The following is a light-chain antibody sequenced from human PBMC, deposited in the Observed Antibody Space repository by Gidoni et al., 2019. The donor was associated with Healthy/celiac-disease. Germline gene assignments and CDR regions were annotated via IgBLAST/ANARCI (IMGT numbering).Light chain of an antibody. Sequence: EIVLTQSRATLSLSPGERATLSCRASQSVSSYLAWYQQKPGQAPRLLIYDASNRATGIPARFSGSGSGTDFTLTISSLEPEDFAVYYCQQRSNWPLEVTFGGGTKVEIK. CDR1: QSVSSY. V-gene: IGKV3-11*01. J-gene: IGKJ4*01. CDR2: DAS. CDR3: QQRSNWPLEVT.